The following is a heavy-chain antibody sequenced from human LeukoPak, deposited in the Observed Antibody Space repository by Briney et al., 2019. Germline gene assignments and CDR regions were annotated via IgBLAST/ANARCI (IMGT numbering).Heavy chain of an antibody. CDR3: ARFHGLGYCSGGSCYSNRGDYFDY. J-gene: IGHJ4*02. CDR2: IIPIFGTA. Sequence: SVKVSCKASGGTFSSYAISWVRQAPGQGLEWMGGIIPIFGTANYAQQFQGRVAITADESTSTAYMELSSLRSEDTAVYYCARFHGLGYCSGGSCYSNRGDYFDYWGQGTLVTVSS. V-gene: IGHV1-69*13. CDR1: GGTFSSYA. D-gene: IGHD2-15*01.